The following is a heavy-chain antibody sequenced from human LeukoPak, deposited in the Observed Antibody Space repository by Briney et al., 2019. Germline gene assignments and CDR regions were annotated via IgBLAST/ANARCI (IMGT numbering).Heavy chain of an antibody. CDR3: ARVARYCSSTSCYRYYYYMDV. V-gene: IGHV3-21*01. D-gene: IGHD2-2*01. Sequence: GGSLRLSCAASGFTFSSYSMDWVRQAPGKGLEWVSSISSSSSYIYYADSEKGRFTISRDNAKNSLYLQMNSLRAEDTAVYYCARVARYCSSTSCYRYYYYMDVWGKGTTVTVSS. CDR1: GFTFSSYS. J-gene: IGHJ6*03. CDR2: ISSSSSYI.